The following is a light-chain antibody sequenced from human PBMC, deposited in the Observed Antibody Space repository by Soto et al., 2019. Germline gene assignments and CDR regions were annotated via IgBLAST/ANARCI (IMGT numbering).Light chain of an antibody. J-gene: IGLJ1*01. Sequence: QSALTQPASVSGSPGQSITISCTGTSSDVGGYNYVSWYQQHPGKAPKLMIYDVSNRPSGVSNRFSGSTSGNTASLTISGLQPQDEADYYCSSYTSSSPLYVFGTGTKVNVL. CDR3: SSYTSSSPLYV. CDR2: DVS. V-gene: IGLV2-14*01. CDR1: SSDVGGYNY.